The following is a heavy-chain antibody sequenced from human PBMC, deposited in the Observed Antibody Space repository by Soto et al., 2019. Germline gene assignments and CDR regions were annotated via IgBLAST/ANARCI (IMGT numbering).Heavy chain of an antibody. CDR3: ARGVSFRWVS. CDR2: IYDDGSA. Sequence: SETLSLTCTVSGGSISSSYWSCIRQPPGKGLEWLAYIYDDGSANYNPSLKSRATISLDMSKNQFSLKLTSVTAADTAVYYCARGVSFRWVSWGQGTLVTVSS. J-gene: IGHJ5*02. V-gene: IGHV4-59*01. D-gene: IGHD2-8*01. CDR1: GGSISSSY.